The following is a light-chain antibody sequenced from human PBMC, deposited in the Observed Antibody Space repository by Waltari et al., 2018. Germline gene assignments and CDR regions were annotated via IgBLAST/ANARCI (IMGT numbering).Light chain of an antibody. J-gene: IGKJ5*01. CDR3: QHYNTHPIT. V-gene: IGKV1D-16*01. CDR2: AAS. Sequence: IQMTHSPSSLSASVGDTVTITCRASQDISTWLAWYQQKPETAPKSLIYAASSLQRGVPSRFSGCGSGSDFTLTISSLQPEDFATYYCQHYNTHPITFGQGTRLEIK. CDR1: QDISTW.